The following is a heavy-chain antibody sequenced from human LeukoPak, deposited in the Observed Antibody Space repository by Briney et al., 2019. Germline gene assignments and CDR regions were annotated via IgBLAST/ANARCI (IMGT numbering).Heavy chain of an antibody. Sequence: GGSLRLSCAASGFTVSSNYMSWVSQAPGKGLEWVSVIYSDLSTYYADSVKGRFTISRDNSKNTLYLHMNSLRAEDTAVYYCARVGSPGWGQGTLVTVSS. D-gene: IGHD3-10*01. CDR1: GFTVSSNY. V-gene: IGHV3-53*01. J-gene: IGHJ4*02. CDR3: ARVGSPG. CDR2: IYSDLST.